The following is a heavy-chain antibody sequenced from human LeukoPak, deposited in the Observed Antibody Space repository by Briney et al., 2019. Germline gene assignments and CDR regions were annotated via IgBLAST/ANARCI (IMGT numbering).Heavy chain of an antibody. CDR3: ARAPWGDSAFDI. CDR2: ISSGGST. J-gene: IGHJ3*02. V-gene: IGHV3-53*01. Sequence: GGSLRLSCAASGFTVSSKYMSWVRQAPGKGLEWVSVISSGGSTYYADSVKGRCSISRDNSKNTLYLQMNSLRVEDTAVYYCARAPWGDSAFDIWGQGTMVTVSS. CDR1: GFTVSSKY. D-gene: IGHD7-27*01.